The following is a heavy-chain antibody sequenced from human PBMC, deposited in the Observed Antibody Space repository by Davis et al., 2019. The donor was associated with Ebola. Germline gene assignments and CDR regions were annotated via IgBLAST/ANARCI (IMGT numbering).Heavy chain of an antibody. CDR1: GGTFSSYA. V-gene: IGHV1-69*04. CDR2: IIPILGIA. D-gene: IGHD5-12*01. Sequence: AASVKVSCKASGGTFSSYAISWVRQAPGQGLEWMGRIIPILGIANYAQKFQGRVTITADKSTSTAYMELSSLRAEDTAIYYCARVSRTYSGYDFDYWGQGTLVTVSS. J-gene: IGHJ4*02. CDR3: ARVSRTYSGYDFDY.